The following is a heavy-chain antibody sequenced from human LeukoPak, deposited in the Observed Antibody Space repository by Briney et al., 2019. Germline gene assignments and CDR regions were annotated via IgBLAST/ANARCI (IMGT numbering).Heavy chain of an antibody. CDR3: ASLARFSYYDSSGYYTPFYYYYGMDV. V-gene: IGHV4-34*01. CDR1: GGSFSGYY. Sequence: SETLSLTCAVYGGSFSGYYWSWIRQPPGKGLEWIGEINHSGSTNYNPSLKSRVTISVDTSKNQFSLKLSSVSAADTAVYYCASLARFSYYDSSGYYTPFYYYYGMDVWGQGTTVTVSS. J-gene: IGHJ6*02. CDR2: INHSGST. D-gene: IGHD3-22*01.